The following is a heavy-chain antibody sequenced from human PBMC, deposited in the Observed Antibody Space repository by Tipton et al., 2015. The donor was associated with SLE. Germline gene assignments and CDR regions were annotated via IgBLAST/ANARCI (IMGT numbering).Heavy chain of an antibody. D-gene: IGHD1-26*01. CDR2: IHSSGST. CDR3: ARHFSGSYSFDY. Sequence: TLSLTCTVSCGSISSYYWGWIRQPAGKGLERVGQIHSSGSTSYNPSLKSRVSISVDMSKNQVSLKLSSVTAADTALYYCARHFSGSYSFDYWGQGKLVTVSS. CDR1: CGSISSYY. V-gene: IGHV4-4*07. J-gene: IGHJ4*02.